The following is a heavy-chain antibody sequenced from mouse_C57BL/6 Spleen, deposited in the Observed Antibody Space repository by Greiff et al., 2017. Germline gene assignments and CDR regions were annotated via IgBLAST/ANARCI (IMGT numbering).Heavy chain of an antibody. J-gene: IGHJ2*01. CDR3: ARTTVVGYFDY. CDR2: IRNKANGYTT. V-gene: IGHV7-3*01. Sequence: EVMLVESGGGLVQPGGSLSLSCAASGFTFTDYYMSWVRQPPGKALEWLGFIRNKANGYTTDYSASVKGRFTISRDNSQSILYLQMNALRAEDSATYYCARTTVVGYFDYWGQGTTLTVSS. CDR1: GFTFTDYY. D-gene: IGHD1-1*01.